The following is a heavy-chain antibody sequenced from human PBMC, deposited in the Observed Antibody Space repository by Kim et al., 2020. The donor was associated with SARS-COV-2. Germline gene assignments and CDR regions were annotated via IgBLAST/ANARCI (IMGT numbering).Heavy chain of an antibody. J-gene: IGHJ6*02. V-gene: IGHV3-15*01. CDR3: TTSYNYYYYGMDV. D-gene: IGHD1-20*01. Sequence: YAAPVKGRLTISRNDSKNTLYLQMNSLKTEDTAVYYCTTSYNYYYYGMDVWGQGTTVTVSS.